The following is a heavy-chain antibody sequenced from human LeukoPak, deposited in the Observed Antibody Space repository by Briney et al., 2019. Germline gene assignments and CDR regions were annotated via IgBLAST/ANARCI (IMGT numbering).Heavy chain of an antibody. CDR3: ARGQGERELN. V-gene: IGHV1-2*06. J-gene: IGHJ4*02. CDR2: INPTSGGT. CDR1: GYTFTSYA. D-gene: IGHD1-26*01. Sequence: GSVKVSCKASGYTFTSYAMNLVRQAPGQGLEWMGRINPTSGGTTYAQKFQDRVTMTRDMSITTAYMELNRLRSDDTAVYYCARGQGERELNWGQGTLVTVSP.